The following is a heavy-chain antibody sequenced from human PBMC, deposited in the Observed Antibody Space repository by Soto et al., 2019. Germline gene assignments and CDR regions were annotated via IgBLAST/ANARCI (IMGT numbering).Heavy chain of an antibody. CDR1: GFSQYE. V-gene: IGHV3-30*18. Sequence: QVQLVESGGGVVQPGRSLRLSWVVSGFSQYELHWVRQAPGKGLEWVSVMSSDGRDKYYADSVKCRFTISRDNSKNTLFLEMNSLRGEDTAVYSCTKAGGRRFSRFDYWGQGTLVTVTS. CDR3: TKAGGRRFSRFDY. J-gene: IGHJ4*02. CDR2: MSSDGRDK. D-gene: IGHD3-16*01.